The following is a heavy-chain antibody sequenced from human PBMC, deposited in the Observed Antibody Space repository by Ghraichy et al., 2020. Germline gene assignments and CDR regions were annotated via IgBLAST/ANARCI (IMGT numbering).Heavy chain of an antibody. CDR2: ISGSGGST. Sequence: GESLNISCAASGFTFSSYAMSWVRQAPGKGLEWVSAISGSGGSTYYADSVKGRFTISRDNSKNTLYLQMNSLRAEDTAVYYCAKSGSYFGDFDYWGQGTLVTVSS. J-gene: IGHJ4*02. CDR1: GFTFSSYA. CDR3: AKSGSYFGDFDY. D-gene: IGHD1-26*01. V-gene: IGHV3-23*01.